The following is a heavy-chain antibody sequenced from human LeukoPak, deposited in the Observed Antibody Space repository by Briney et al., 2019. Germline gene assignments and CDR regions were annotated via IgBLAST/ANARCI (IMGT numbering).Heavy chain of an antibody. Sequence: PSETLSLTCTVSGGSISSSSYYWGWIRQPPGKGLEWIGSIYYSGSTYYNPSLKSRVTISVDTSKNQFSLKLSSVTAADTAVYYCARPSDEWLSLYAFDIWGQGTMVTVSS. CDR3: ARPSDEWLSLYAFDI. V-gene: IGHV4-39*07. D-gene: IGHD6-19*01. J-gene: IGHJ3*02. CDR2: IYYSGST. CDR1: GGSISSSSYY.